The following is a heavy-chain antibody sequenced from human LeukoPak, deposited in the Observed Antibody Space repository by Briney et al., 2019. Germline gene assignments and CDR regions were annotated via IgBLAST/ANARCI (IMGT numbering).Heavy chain of an antibody. V-gene: IGHV4-59*08. CDR1: GGSISSYY. CDR2: IYYSGST. CDR3: ARARYSSSWSGDFDY. D-gene: IGHD6-13*01. Sequence: PSETLSLTCTVSGGSISSYYWSWIRQPPGKGLEWIGYIYYSGSTNYNPSLKSRVTISVDTSKNQFSLKLSSVTAADTAVYYCARARYSSSWSGDFDYWGQGTLVTVSS. J-gene: IGHJ4*02.